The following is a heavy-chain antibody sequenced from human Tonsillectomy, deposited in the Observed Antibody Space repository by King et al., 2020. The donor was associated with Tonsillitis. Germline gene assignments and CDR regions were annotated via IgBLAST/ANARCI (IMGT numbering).Heavy chain of an antibody. D-gene: IGHD6-19*01. CDR1: GFTFSNAW. CDR2: IKSNTDGGTT. Sequence: VQLVESGGGLVKPGGSLRLSCAASGFTFSNAWMSWVRQAPGKGLEWVGRIKSNTDGGTTDYAAPVKGRFTISRDDSKNTLYLHMNSLKTEYTAVYYCTTQYTSGWYNWYFDLWGRGTLVTVSS. V-gene: IGHV3-15*01. CDR3: TTQYTSGWYNWYFDL. J-gene: IGHJ2*01.